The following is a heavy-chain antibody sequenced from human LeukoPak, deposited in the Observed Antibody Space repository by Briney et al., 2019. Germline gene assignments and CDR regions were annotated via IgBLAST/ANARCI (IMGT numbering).Heavy chain of an antibody. V-gene: IGHV4-39*01. CDR2: IYYSGST. CDR1: GGSISSSSYC. D-gene: IGHD4-17*01. Sequence: SETLSLTCTVSGGSISSSSYCWGWIRQPPGKGLEWIGSIYYSGSTYYNPSLKSRVTISVDTSKNQFSLKLSSVTAADTAVYYCASASPTVTSDAFDIWGQGTMVTVSS. CDR3: ASASPTVTSDAFDI. J-gene: IGHJ3*02.